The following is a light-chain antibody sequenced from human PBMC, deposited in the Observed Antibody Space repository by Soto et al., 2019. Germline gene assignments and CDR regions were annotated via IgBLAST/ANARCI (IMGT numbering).Light chain of an antibody. CDR1: QSVSRNY. CDR3: QQYGRTPLT. CDR2: DAS. V-gene: IGKV3-20*01. J-gene: IGKJ4*01. Sequence: EIVLTQSPGTLSLSPGERASLSCRASQSVSRNYVAWYHYKPGQAPRLLIYDASTRATGIPDRLSGSGSGADFTLTISRLEPEDFAVYFCQQYGRTPLTFGGGSKVEIK.